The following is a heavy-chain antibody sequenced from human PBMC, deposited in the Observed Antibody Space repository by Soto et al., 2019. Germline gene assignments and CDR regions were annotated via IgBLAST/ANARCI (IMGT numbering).Heavy chain of an antibody. CDR1: GDSVCSNSAA. CDR2: TYYRYKWYN. Sequence: SQTLSLTCAISGDSVCSNSAAWNWIRQSTSRGLEWLGRTYYRYKWYNDYAVSVKSRITIYPDTSKNQFSLQLNSVTPEDTAVYYCARDYYYGMDIWGQGTTVTVSS. CDR3: ARDYYYGMDI. V-gene: IGHV6-1*01. J-gene: IGHJ6*02.